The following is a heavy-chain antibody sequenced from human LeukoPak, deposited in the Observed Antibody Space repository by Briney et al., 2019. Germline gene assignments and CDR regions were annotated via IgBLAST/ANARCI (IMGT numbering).Heavy chain of an antibody. V-gene: IGHV3-30*18. CDR2: ISYDGSNK. CDR3: AKHWGTDAFDI. D-gene: IGHD7-27*01. Sequence: QAGGSLRLSCAASGFTFSSYGMHWVRQAPGKGLEWVAVISYDGSNKYYADPVKGRFTISRDNSKNTLYLQMNSLRAEDTAVYYCAKHWGTDAFDIWGQGTMVTVSS. J-gene: IGHJ3*02. CDR1: GFTFSSYG.